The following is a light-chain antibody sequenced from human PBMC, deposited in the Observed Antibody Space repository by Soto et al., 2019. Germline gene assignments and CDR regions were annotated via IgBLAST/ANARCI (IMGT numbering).Light chain of an antibody. CDR3: QQYDNFPTFT. Sequence: MQMTQSPSSLSASVGDRVTITCQASQDINDYLNWYQQKPGKAPKLLIHGATNLEAGVPSRFSGSGSGTDFTCTISSLQPEDIATYYCQQYDNFPTFTFGPGTKVEIK. CDR1: QDINDY. V-gene: IGKV1-33*01. J-gene: IGKJ3*01. CDR2: GAT.